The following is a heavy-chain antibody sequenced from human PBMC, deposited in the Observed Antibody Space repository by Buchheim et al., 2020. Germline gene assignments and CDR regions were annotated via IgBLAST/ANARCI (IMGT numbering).Heavy chain of an antibody. CDR3: ARGFSDFWSGYTIPFDY. CDR1: GGSFSGYY. V-gene: IGHV4-34*01. J-gene: IGHJ4*02. Sequence: QVQLQQWDAGLLKPSETLSLTCAVYGGSFSGYYWSWIRQPPGKGLEWIGEINHSGSTNYNPSLKSRVTISVDTSKNQFSLKLSSVTAADTAVYYCARGFSDFWSGYTIPFDYWGQGTL. D-gene: IGHD3-3*01. CDR2: INHSGST.